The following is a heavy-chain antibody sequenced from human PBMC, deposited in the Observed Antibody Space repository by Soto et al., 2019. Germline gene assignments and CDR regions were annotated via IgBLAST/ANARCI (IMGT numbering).Heavy chain of an antibody. J-gene: IGHJ3*02. CDR1: GFSLSTTEEG. Sequence: QITLKESGPTLVKPTQTLTLTCTFSGFSLSTTEEGVGWIRQPPGKALEWLALIYWDDEKRYSPSLKSRLTITKDTSKNQVVLIMTNMDPVDTGTYDCAHRPYDQNAFDIWGQGTMVTVSS. V-gene: IGHV2-5*02. CDR2: IYWDDEK. D-gene: IGHD3-3*01. CDR3: AHRPYDQNAFDI.